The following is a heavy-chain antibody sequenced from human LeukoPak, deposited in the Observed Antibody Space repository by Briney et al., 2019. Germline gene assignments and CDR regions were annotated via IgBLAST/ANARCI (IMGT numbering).Heavy chain of an antibody. CDR2: ISYDGSNK. V-gene: IGHV3-30*18. Sequence: EGSLRLSCAASGFTFSSYGMHWVRQAPGKGLEWVAVISYDGSNKYYADSVKGRFTISRDNSKNTLYLQMNSLRAEDTAVYYCAKDRGYYDYWGQGTLVTVSS. D-gene: IGHD4-17*01. J-gene: IGHJ4*02. CDR3: AKDRGYYDY. CDR1: GFTFSSYG.